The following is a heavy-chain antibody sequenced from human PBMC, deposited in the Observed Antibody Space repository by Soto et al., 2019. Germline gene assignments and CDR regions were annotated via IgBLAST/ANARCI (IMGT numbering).Heavy chain of an antibody. V-gene: IGHV3-23*01. Sequence: EVQLLESGGGLVQPGGPLRLSCAASGFTFSSYVMSWVRRPPVKGLEWVSGISGSASSTYYEDSVKGRFTISRDNSQNTLYLQINSLRADDTAVYYCLTWSSGTPDYWGQGTLVIVSS. J-gene: IGHJ4*02. CDR2: ISGSASST. CDR3: LTWSSGTPDY. CDR1: GFTFSSYV. D-gene: IGHD2-8*02.